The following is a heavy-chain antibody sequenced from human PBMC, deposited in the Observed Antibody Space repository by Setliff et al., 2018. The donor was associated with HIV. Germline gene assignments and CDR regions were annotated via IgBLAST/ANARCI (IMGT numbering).Heavy chain of an antibody. J-gene: IGHJ3*02. Sequence: GGSLRLSCAASGFTFSSYSMNWVRQAPGKGLEWVSYISSSSSTIYYADSVKGRFTISRDNAKNSLYLQMNSLRAEDTAVYFCARSKGHLYYDDDTGYVLRAFDIWGQGTMVTVSS. CDR3: ARSKGHLYYDDDTGYVLRAFDI. V-gene: IGHV3-48*01. D-gene: IGHD3-22*01. CDR1: GFTFSSYS. CDR2: ISSSSSTI.